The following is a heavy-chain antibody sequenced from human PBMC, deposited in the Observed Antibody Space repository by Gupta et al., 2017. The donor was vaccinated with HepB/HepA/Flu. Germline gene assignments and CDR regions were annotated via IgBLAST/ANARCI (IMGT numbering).Heavy chain of an antibody. Sequence: QLQLQESGPGLVKPSETLSLTCTVSGGSISSSSYYWGWIRQPPGKGLEWIGSIYYRGSNYYNPTLKSRVTIAVDTSKNQFSLKLSAVTAADTAVYYCESHGAGHYYYYMDVWGQGTTVTVS. D-gene: IGHD3-10*01. CDR1: GGSISSSSYY. CDR2: IYYRGSN. CDR3: ESHGAGHYYYYMDV. J-gene: IGHJ6*03. V-gene: IGHV4-39*01.